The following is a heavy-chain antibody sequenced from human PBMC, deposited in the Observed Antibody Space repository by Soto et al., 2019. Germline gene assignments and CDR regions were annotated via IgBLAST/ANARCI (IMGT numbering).Heavy chain of an antibody. V-gene: IGHV4-59*01. CDR2: IYYSGST. CDR1: GGSISSYY. Sequence: PSETLSLTCTVSGGSISSYYWSWIRQPPGKGLEWIGYIYYSGSTNYNPSLKSRVTISVDTSKNQFSLKLSSVTAADTAVYYCARGPIVVLTADILYGMDLWGQGTTATVSS. D-gene: IGHD2-2*01. CDR3: ARGPIVVLTADILYGMDL. J-gene: IGHJ6*02.